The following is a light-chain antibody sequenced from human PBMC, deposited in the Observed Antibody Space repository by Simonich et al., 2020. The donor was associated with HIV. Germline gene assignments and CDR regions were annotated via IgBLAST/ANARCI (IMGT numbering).Light chain of an antibody. V-gene: IGKV3-15*01. CDR3: QQYYSTPWT. J-gene: IGKJ1*01. CDR1: QTVSKN. CDR2: DTS. Sequence: MTQSPSTLSASVGDRVTITCRASQTVSKNLAWYQQRRGQAPRLLIYDTSTSATGIPARFSGSGSGTEFTLTISSLQAEDVAVYYCQQYYSTPWTFGQGTKVEIK.